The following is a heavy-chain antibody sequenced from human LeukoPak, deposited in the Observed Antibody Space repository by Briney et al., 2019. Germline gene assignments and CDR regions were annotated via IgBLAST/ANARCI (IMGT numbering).Heavy chain of an antibody. V-gene: IGHV3-23*01. CDR3: ATGVMAARLYYFDY. CDR2: ITGSGDYT. J-gene: IGHJ4*02. Sequence: GGSLRLSCAASGFSFGSHPMNWVRQAPGKGLEWVSGITGSGDYTYYIDSVQGRFTISRDNSKNTLYLQMNSLRAEDTALYYCATGVMAARLYYFDYWGRGILVTVSS. D-gene: IGHD2-21*01. CDR1: GFSFGSHP.